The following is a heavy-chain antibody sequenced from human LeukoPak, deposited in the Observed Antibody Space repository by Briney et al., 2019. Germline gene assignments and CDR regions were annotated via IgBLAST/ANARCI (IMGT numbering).Heavy chain of an antibody. Sequence: GGSLRLSCAASGFTVSSNYMSWVRQAPGKGLEWVSSISSSSSYIYYADSVKGRFTISRDNAKNSLYLQMNSLRAEDTAVYYCAKDQEELSFYYYGMDVWGRGTTVTVSS. CDR3: AKDQEELSFYYYGMDV. J-gene: IGHJ6*02. CDR1: GFTVSSNY. V-gene: IGHV3-21*01. CDR2: ISSSSSYI. D-gene: IGHD3-16*02.